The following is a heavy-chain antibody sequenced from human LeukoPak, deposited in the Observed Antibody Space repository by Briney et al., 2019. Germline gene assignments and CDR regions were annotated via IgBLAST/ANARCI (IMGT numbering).Heavy chain of an antibody. CDR3: ARDKSIVGAIGAYYYYYYMDV. CDR2: ISYDGSNK. D-gene: IGHD1-26*01. V-gene: IGHV3-30*04. Sequence: PGGSLRLSCAASGFTFSSYAMHWVRQAPGKGLEWVAVISYDGSNKYYADSVKGRFTISRDNSKNTLYLQMNSLRAEDTAVYHCARDKSIVGAIGAYYYYYYMDVWGKGTTVTVSS. J-gene: IGHJ6*03. CDR1: GFTFSSYA.